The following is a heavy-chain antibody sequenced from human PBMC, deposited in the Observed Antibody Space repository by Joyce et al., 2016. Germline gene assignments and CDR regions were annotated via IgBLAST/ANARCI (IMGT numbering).Heavy chain of an antibody. V-gene: IGHV4-34*01. CDR3: ARPVYCSATTCAGPFHI. CDR1: GGSLSNYF. CDR2: SNDRGST. J-gene: IGHJ4*01. Sequence: QVHLQQWGAGLLKPSETLSLSCAVYGGSLSNYFWSWIRQSPGKGLEWIGQSNDRGSTTYNPSLKIRVTISVDTSKNQFSLKLSSVAAADTAVYYCARPVYCSATTCAGPFHIWGQGTLVTVSS. D-gene: IGHD2-15*01.